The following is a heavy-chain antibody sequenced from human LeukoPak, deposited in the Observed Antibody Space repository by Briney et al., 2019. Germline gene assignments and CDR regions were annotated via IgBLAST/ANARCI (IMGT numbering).Heavy chain of an antibody. J-gene: IGHJ3*01. V-gene: IGHV3-23*01. CDR1: GFTFSDYG. CDR3: AKSGFTYGLHAFDV. CDR2: INGGGGDT. Sequence: QPGRSLRLSCAASGFTFSDYGMHWVRQAPGKGLEWVSAINGGGGDTYYADSVMGRFTISRDNAKNTLYLQMNSLRDEDTAVYYCAKSGFTYGLHAFDVWGQGTMVTVSS. D-gene: IGHD5-18*01.